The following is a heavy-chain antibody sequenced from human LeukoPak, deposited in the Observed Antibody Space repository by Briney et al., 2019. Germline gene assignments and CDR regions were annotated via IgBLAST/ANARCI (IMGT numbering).Heavy chain of an antibody. Sequence: GGSLRLSCAASGFTLSGDYMSWVRQAPGKGLEWVSVIFGAGTTYYADSVKGRFTISRDNSKNTLYLQMNSLRAEDTAVYYCARAIQFGGYFDYWGQGTLVTVSS. CDR2: IFGAGTT. CDR3: ARAIQFGGYFDY. J-gene: IGHJ4*02. CDR1: GFTLSGDY. V-gene: IGHV3-53*01. D-gene: IGHD2-15*01.